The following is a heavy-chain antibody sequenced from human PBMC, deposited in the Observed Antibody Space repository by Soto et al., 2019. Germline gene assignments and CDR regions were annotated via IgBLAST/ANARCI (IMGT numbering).Heavy chain of an antibody. CDR2: IIPMFGTT. D-gene: IGHD3-22*01. CDR3: TRDLYYFDSSAYYGHNWFDP. J-gene: IGHJ5*02. V-gene: IGHV1-69*13. Sequence: QVQLVQSGAEVKEAGSSVKVSCKASGGTFSTYTMSWVRQAPGQGLEWMGGIIPMFGTTTYAENFQGRVTITADESTSTAYMELTSLRSEDTAVYYCTRDLYYFDSSAYYGHNWFDPWGQGTRVTVSS. CDR1: GGTFSTYT.